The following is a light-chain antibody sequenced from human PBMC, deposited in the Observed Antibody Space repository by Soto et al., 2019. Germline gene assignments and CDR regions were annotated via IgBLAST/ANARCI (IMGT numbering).Light chain of an antibody. CDR2: DAS. J-gene: IGKJ1*01. CDR3: QQYHNYWT. V-gene: IGKV1-5*01. CDR1: QTISDW. Sequence: EIQMTQSPSTLSASIGDRVIITCRASQTISDWLAWYQQKPGKAPSLLVYDASKLQTGVPSRFRGSGSGTELTLTISSLQPDDVATYYCQQYHNYWTFGQGTKVEI.